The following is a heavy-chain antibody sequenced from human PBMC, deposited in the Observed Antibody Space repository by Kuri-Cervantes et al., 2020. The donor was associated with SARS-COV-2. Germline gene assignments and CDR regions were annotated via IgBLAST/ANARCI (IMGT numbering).Heavy chain of an antibody. D-gene: IGHD3-22*01. V-gene: IGHV4-31*03. CDR1: GGPISSGGYY. CDR3: ARVPITMIVVVHAFDI. Sequence: SETLSLTCTVSGGPISSGGYYWSWIRQHPGKGLEWIGYIYYSGSTYYNPSLKSRVTISVDTSKNQFSLKLSSVTAADTAVYYCARVPITMIVVVHAFDIWGQGTMVTVSS. CDR2: IYYSGST. J-gene: IGHJ3*02.